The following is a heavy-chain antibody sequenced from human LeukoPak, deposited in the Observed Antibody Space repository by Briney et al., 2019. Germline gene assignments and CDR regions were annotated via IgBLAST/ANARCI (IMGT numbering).Heavy chain of an antibody. J-gene: IGHJ6*03. CDR1: GVSISYATYQ. D-gene: IGHD1-26*01. CDR2: ISKSGTT. CDR3: ARAGLWERYYYYYMDV. Sequence: SQTLSLTCTVSGVSISYATYQWTWIRQSAGKGLEWIGLISKSGTTNYNPSHKSRVTISIDTTKNQFSLKLTSVTAADTAVYYCARAGLWERYYYYYMDVWGKGTTVTVSS. V-gene: IGHV4-61*02.